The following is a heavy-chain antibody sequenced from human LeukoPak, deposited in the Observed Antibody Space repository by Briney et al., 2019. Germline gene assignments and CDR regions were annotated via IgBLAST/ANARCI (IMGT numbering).Heavy chain of an antibody. Sequence: PGGSLRLSCAASGFTFSSYWMHWVRQAPGKGLVWVSRINSDGSSTSYADSVMGRFTISRDNAKNTLYLQMNSLRAEDTAVYYCASGYSSGWPFDYWGQGTLVTVSS. CDR2: INSDGSST. V-gene: IGHV3-74*01. CDR1: GFTFSSYW. CDR3: ASGYSSGWPFDY. J-gene: IGHJ4*02. D-gene: IGHD6-19*01.